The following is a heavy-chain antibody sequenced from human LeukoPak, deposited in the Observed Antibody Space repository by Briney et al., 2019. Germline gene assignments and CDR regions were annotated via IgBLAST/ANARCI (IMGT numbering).Heavy chain of an antibody. CDR2: IKQDGSEK. Sequence: PGGSLRLSCAASGFTFSSYWMSWVRQAPGKGLEWVANIKQDGSEKYYVDSVKGRFTISRDNAKNSLYLQMNSLRAEDTAVYYCAKDFLYCSGGSCYPGYFQHWGQGTLVTVSS. CDR1: GFTFSSYW. D-gene: IGHD2-15*01. CDR3: AKDFLYCSGGSCYPGYFQH. J-gene: IGHJ1*01. V-gene: IGHV3-7*01.